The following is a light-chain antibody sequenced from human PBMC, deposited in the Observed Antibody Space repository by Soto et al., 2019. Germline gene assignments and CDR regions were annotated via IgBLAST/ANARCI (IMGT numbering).Light chain of an antibody. V-gene: IGLV4-69*01. CDR1: SGHSTHA. J-gene: IGLJ3*02. CDR2: LNNDGSH. Sequence: QSALTQSPSASASLGASVRLTCTLSSGHSTHAIAWHQQQPDKGPRYLMNLNNDGSHIKGDGIPDRFSGSSFGAERYLTISSLQSEDEADYYCAAWDDSLSAVFGGGTKLTVL. CDR3: AAWDDSLSAV.